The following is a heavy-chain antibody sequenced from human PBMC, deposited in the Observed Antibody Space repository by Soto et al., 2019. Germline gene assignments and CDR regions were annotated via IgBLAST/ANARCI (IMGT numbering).Heavy chain of an antibody. V-gene: IGHV3-48*02. D-gene: IGHD3-22*01. Sequence: EVQLVESGGGLVQPGGSLRLSCAASGFTFSSYSMNWVRQAPGKGLEWVSYISSSSSTIYYADSVKGRFTISRDNAKKSLYLQMNSLRDEDTAVYYCARDPGYYDSGDYFDSWGQGTLDTVSS. J-gene: IGHJ4*02. CDR3: ARDPGYYDSGDYFDS. CDR1: GFTFSSYS. CDR2: ISSSSSTI.